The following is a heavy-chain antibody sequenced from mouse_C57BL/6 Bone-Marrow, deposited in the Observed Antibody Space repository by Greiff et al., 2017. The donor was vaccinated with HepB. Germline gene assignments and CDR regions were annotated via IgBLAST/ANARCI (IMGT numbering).Heavy chain of an antibody. CDR3: TINYYGAYAMDY. D-gene: IGHD1-1*01. CDR2: IDPENGDT. J-gene: IGHJ4*01. Sequence: VQLQQSGAELVRPGASVKLSCTASGFNFKDDYMHWVKQRPEQGLEWIGWIDPENGDTEYASKFQGKATITEDTSSNTAYLQLSSLTSEDTAVYYSTINYYGAYAMDYWGPGTSVTVSS. V-gene: IGHV14-4*01. CDR1: GFNFKDDY.